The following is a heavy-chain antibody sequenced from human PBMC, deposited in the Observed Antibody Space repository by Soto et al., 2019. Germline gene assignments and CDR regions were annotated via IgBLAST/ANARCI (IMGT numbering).Heavy chain of an antibody. CDR1: GFPSVDNA. CDR2: INWNGDST. D-gene: IGHD3-22*01. CDR3: GSNLYESSGYYNATIDY. J-gene: IGHJ4*02. V-gene: IGHV3-20*03. Sequence: GGPLRPSFTASGFPSVDNAMIWARQRPGKGLEWVSGINWNGDSTGYADSVKGRFTICRDNAKNYLYLEMNSLRAEDTALYYCGSNLYESSGYYNATIDYWGQGTQVTVSS.